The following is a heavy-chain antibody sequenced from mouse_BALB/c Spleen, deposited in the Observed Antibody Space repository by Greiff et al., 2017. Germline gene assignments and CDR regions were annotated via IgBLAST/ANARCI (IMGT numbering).Heavy chain of an antibody. CDR2: IYPGNSDT. CDR3: TRGRIPTNAMDY. Sequence: EVQLQQSGTVLARPGASVKMSCKASGYSFTSYWMHWVKQRPGQGLEWIGAIYPGNSDTSYNQKFKGKAKLTAVTSASTAYMELSSLTNEDSAVYYCTRGRIPTNAMDYWGQGTSVTVSS. V-gene: IGHV1-5*01. J-gene: IGHJ4*01. CDR1: GYSFTSYW.